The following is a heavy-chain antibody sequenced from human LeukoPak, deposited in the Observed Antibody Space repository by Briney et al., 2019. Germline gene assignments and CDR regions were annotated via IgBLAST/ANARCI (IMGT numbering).Heavy chain of an antibody. V-gene: IGHV3-21*01. CDR2: ISSSSSYI. J-gene: IGHJ4*02. CDR3: ARGTFGAARGFDY. CDR1: GFTFSSYS. Sequence: GGSLRLSCAASGFTFSSYSMNWVRQAPGKGLEWVSSISSSSSYIYYADSVKGRFTISRDNAKNSLYLQMNSLRAEDTAVYYCARGTFGAARGFDYWGQGTLVTVSS. D-gene: IGHD6-6*01.